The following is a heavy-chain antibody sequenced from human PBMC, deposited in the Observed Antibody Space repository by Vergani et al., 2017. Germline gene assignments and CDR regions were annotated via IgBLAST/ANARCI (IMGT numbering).Heavy chain of an antibody. CDR3: ARDPTFNWNDRGAFDI. CDR2: ISYDGSNK. D-gene: IGHD1-1*01. CDR1: GFTFSSYA. V-gene: IGHV3-30-3*01. Sequence: VQLLESGGGLVQPGGSLRLSCAASGFTFSSYAMHWVRQAPGKGLEWVAVISYDGSNKYYADSVKGRFTISRDNSKNTLYLQMNSLRAEDTAVYYCARDPTFNWNDRGAFDIWGQGTMVTVSS. J-gene: IGHJ3*02.